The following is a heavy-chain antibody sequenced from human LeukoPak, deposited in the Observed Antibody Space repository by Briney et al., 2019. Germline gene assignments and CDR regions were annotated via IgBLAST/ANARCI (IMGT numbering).Heavy chain of an antibody. Sequence: SGGSLRLSCAASGFTFSNYAMTWVRLAPGKGLEWVSSIGSGGDTYHVDSVKGRFTISRDNAKSSLHLQMNGLRAEDTAMYYCVKDSGWFHFDSWGQGTLVTVSS. CDR1: GFTFSNYA. CDR3: VKDSGWFHFDS. J-gene: IGHJ4*02. CDR2: IGSGGDT. D-gene: IGHD6-19*01. V-gene: IGHV3-69-1*01.